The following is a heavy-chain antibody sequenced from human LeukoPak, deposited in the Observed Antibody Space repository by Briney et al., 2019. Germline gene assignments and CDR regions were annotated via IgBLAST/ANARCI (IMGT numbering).Heavy chain of an antibody. D-gene: IGHD6-13*01. CDR3: ASIAALYHYYMVV. V-gene: IGHV3-7*01. CDR2: IRQDGSEK. CDR1: GFTFSSYS. Sequence: PGGSLRLSCAASGFTFSSYSLSWVRQAPGKGLEWVANIRQDGSEKYYMDSLKGRFTISRDNAKNSLYLQMNSLRAEDTAVYYCASIAALYHYYMVVWGKGTTVTDSS. J-gene: IGHJ6*03.